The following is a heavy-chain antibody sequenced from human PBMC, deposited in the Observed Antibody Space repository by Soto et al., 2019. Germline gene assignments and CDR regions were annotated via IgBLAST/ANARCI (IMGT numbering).Heavy chain of an antibody. CDR2: IRNKAHRYTT. CDR1: GFTFSDHW. J-gene: IGHJ4*02. V-gene: IGHV3-72*01. Sequence: EVQLVESGGDLVQPGGSLRLSCAASGFTFSDHWMDWVRQAPGKGLEWVGLIRNKAHRYTTEYAASVRGRFTISRDDSENTLYLQMNTLKTEDTAGYYCVDCGGSAFDSWGQGALVTVSS. CDR3: VDCGGSAFDS. D-gene: IGHD2-21*01.